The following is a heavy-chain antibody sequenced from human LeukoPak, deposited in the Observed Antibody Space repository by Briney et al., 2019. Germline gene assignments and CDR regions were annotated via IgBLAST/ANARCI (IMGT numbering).Heavy chain of an antibody. D-gene: IGHD3-3*01. CDR1: GGSISSGSYY. CDR3: ASAYYDFWSGLGY. Sequence: SETLSLTCTVSGGSISSGSYYWSWIRQPAGKGLEWIGRIYTSGSTNYNPSLKSRVTISVDTSKNQFSLKLSSVTAADTAVYYCASAYYDFWSGLGYWGQGTLVIVSS. V-gene: IGHV4-61*02. J-gene: IGHJ4*02. CDR2: IYTSGST.